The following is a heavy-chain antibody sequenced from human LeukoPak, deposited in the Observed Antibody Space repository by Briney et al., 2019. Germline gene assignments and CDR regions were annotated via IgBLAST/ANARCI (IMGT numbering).Heavy chain of an antibody. CDR1: GYTFTSYG. Sequence: ASVKVSCKASGYTFTSYGISWVRQAPGQGLEWMGWISAYNGNTNYAQKFQGRVTMTRDTSISTAYMELSRLRSDDTAVYYCARDTLGSGSYRGDWFDPWGQGTLVTVSS. V-gene: IGHV1-18*01. D-gene: IGHD1-26*01. CDR2: ISAYNGNT. J-gene: IGHJ5*02. CDR3: ARDTLGSGSYRGDWFDP.